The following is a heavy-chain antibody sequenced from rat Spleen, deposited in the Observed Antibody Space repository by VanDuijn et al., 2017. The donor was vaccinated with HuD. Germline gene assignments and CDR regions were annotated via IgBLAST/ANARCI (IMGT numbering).Heavy chain of an antibody. CDR3: ARTEVYYYDGYGFDY. V-gene: IGHV5-29*01. CDR1: GFTFSNYG. CDR2: ISYDGSST. J-gene: IGHJ2*01. D-gene: IGHD1-12*03. Sequence: EVQLVESGGGLVQPGRSLKLSCAASGFTFSNYGMAWVRQAPTKGLEWVATISYDGSSTYYRDSVKGRFTISRDNAKSTLYLQMDSLRSEDTATYYCARTEVYYYDGYGFDYWGQGVMVTVSS.